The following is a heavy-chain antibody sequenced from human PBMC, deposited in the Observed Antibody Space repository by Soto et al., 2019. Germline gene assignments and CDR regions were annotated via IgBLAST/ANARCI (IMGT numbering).Heavy chain of an antibody. CDR1: GGSITTYQ. Sequence: PSETLSLTCTVSGGSITTYQWSWIRQPPGKGLEWIGGYSGFTDYNPSLESRATISVDHPKTQFSLTLRSVTAADTAVYYGARGNGDYPFFFDYWGKGALVTVSP. CDR3: ARGNGDYPFFFDY. V-gene: IGHV4-59*01. J-gene: IGHJ4*02. CDR2: YSGFT. D-gene: IGHD4-17*01.